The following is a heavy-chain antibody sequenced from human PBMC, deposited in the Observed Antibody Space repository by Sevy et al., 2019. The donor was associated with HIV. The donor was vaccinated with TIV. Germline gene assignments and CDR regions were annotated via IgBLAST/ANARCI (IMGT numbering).Heavy chain of an antibody. CDR3: ARVTAVADLYFDY. Sequence: GGSLRLSCAASGFTFSGSAMHWVRQASGKGLEWVGRIRSKANSYATAYAASVKGRFTISRDDSKNSLYLQMNSLKTEDTAVYYCARVTAVADLYFDYWGQGTLVTVSS. D-gene: IGHD6-19*01. V-gene: IGHV3-73*01. CDR1: GFTFSGSA. CDR2: IRSKANSYAT. J-gene: IGHJ4*02.